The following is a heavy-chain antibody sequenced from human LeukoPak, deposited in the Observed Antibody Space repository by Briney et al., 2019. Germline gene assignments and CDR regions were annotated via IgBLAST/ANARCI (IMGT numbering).Heavy chain of an antibody. CDR1: GYTFTSYA. D-gene: IGHD3-10*01. V-gene: IGHV1-18*01. Sequence: GASVKVSCKASGYTFTSYAISWVRQAPGQGLEWMGWIKVYNGNTNYVQKVQGRGTMTTDTSTSPAYMELRSLRSDDTAVYYCARDRVTGPIDYWGQGTLVIVSS. CDR2: IKVYNGNT. J-gene: IGHJ4*02. CDR3: ARDRVTGPIDY.